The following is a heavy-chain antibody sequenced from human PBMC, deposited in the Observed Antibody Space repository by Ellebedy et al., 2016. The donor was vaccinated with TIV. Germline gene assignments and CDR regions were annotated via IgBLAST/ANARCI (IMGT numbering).Heavy chain of an antibody. CDR1: GFTFRNYW. CDR2: IKQDGSEK. V-gene: IGHV3-7*01. D-gene: IGHD3-10*01. Sequence: GGSLRLXCAASGFTFRNYWMNWVRQAPGKGLEWVANIKQDGSEKKYVDSVKGRFTISRDNAKNSLYLQMNSLRAEDMAVYYCARTTMLRGVIISPIILFDYWGQGTLVTVSS. J-gene: IGHJ4*02. CDR3: ARTTMLRGVIISPIILFDY.